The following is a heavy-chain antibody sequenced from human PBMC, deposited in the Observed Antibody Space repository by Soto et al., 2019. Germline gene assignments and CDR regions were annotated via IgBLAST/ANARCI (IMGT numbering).Heavy chain of an antibody. D-gene: IGHD2-8*01. CDR1: GFTFSSYG. V-gene: IGHV3-30*18. J-gene: IGHJ5*02. CDR3: AKDRAYCTNGVCSSSNWFDP. CDR2: ISYDGSNK. Sequence: PGGSLRLSCAASGFTFSSYGMHWVRQAPGKGLEWVAVISYDGSNKYYADSVKGRFTISRDNSKNTLYLQMNSLRAEDTAVYYCAKDRAYCTNGVCSSSNWFDPWGQGTLVTVSS.